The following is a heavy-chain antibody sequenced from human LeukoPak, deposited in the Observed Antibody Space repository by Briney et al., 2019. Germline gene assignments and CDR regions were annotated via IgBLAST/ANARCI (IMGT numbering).Heavy chain of an antibody. J-gene: IGHJ5*02. CDR2: IIPIFGTA. Sequence: SVKVSCKASGGTFSSYAISWVRQAPGQGLEWMGGIIPIFGTANYAQKFQGRVTITTDESTSTAYKELSSLRSEDTAVYYCARAYCSSTSCYLGNWFDPWGQGTLVTVSS. CDR1: GGTFSSYA. V-gene: IGHV1-69*05. D-gene: IGHD2-2*01. CDR3: ARAYCSSTSCYLGNWFDP.